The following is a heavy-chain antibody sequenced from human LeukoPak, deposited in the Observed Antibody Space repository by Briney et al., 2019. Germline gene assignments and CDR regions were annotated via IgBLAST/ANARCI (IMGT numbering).Heavy chain of an antibody. V-gene: IGHV3-73*01. CDR1: GFTFSGSA. CDR2: IRSKANSYAT. J-gene: IGHJ4*02. Sequence: QAGGSLRLSCAASGFTFSGSAMHWLRQASGKGLEWVGRIRSKANSYATAYAASVKGRFTISRDDSKNTAYLQMNSLKTEDTAVYYCTRAETVYFDYWGQGTLVTVSS. CDR3: TRAETVYFDY.